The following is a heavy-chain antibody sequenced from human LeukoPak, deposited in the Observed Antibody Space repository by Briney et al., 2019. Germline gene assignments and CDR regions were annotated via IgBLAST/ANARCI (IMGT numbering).Heavy chain of an antibody. CDR2: IIPIFGTA. J-gene: IGHJ4*02. CDR1: GGTFSSYA. D-gene: IGHD6-13*01. V-gene: IGHV1-69*13. CDR3: ARVPIAAAGRDEYYFDY. Sequence: SVKVSCKASGGTFSSYAISWVRQAPGQGLEWMGGIIPIFGTANYAQKFQGRVTITADESTSAAYMELSSLRSEDTAVYYCARVPIAAAGRDEYYFDYWGQGTLVTVSS.